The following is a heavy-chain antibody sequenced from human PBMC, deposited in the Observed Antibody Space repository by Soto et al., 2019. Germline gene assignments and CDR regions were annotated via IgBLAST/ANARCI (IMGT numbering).Heavy chain of an antibody. CDR3: ARSPMYRSSYYFDY. CDR2: IKQDGSEK. Sequence: GSLRLSCAASGFTFSSYWMSWVRQAPWKGLEWVANIKQDGSEKYYVDSVKGRFTIARDNAKNSLYLQMNSLRADDTALFFCARSPMYRSSYYFDYWGQGTLVTVSS. J-gene: IGHJ4*02. V-gene: IGHV3-7*05. CDR1: GFTFSSYW. D-gene: IGHD6-6*01.